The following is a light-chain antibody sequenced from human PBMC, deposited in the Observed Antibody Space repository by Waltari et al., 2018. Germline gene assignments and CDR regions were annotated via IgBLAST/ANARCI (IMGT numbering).Light chain of an antibody. CDR1: QGISNS. Sequence: DIQMTQSPSSLSASVGDRVTITCRASQGISNSLAWYQQQPGKAPKLLLYATSRLESGVPSRFSGSGSGTDYTLTINSLQPEDLATYYCHQYYTTPYTFGQGTKLEIK. CDR2: ATS. V-gene: IGKV1-NL1*01. CDR3: HQYYTTPYT. J-gene: IGKJ2*01.